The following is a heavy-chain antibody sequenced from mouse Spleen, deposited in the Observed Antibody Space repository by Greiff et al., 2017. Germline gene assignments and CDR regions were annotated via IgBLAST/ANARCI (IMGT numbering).Heavy chain of an antibody. D-gene: IGHD1-2*01. CDR3: TPITLYAMDY. CDR2: IDPETGGT. Sequence: QVQLQQSGAELVRPGASVTLSCKASGYTFTDYEMHWVKQTPVHGLEWIGAIDPETGGTAYNQKFKGKAILTADKSSSTAYMELRSLTSEDSAVYYCTPITLYAMDYWGQGTSVTVSS. J-gene: IGHJ4*01. V-gene: IGHV1-15*01. CDR1: GYTFTDYE.